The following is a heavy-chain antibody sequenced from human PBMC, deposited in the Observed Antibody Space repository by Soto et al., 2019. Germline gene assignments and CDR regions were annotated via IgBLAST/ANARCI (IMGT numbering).Heavy chain of an antibody. J-gene: IGHJ4*02. D-gene: IGHD3-9*01. CDR3: ARDGQDWSFAS. CDR2: INSDGSST. V-gene: IGHV3-74*01. Sequence: PGGSLRLSCAASGFTFTNYWMHWVRQAPGKGLVWVSRINSDGSSTTYADSVKGRFTISRDNAKNTLYLQMNSLRAEDTAVFYCARDGQDWSFASWGRGTLVTVS. CDR1: GFTFTNYW.